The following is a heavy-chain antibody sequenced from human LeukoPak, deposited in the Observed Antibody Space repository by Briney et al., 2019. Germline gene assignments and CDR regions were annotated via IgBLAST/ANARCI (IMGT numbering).Heavy chain of an antibody. J-gene: IGHJ3*02. V-gene: IGHV3-48*01. Sequence: PGGSLRLSCAASGFTFSSYSMNWVRQSPGKGLEWVAYISSSSSTIYYADSVKGRFTISRDNAKNSLYLQMNSLRAEDTAVYYCARDSENYYYDSSGVVDAFDIWGQGTMVTVSS. CDR3: ARDSENYYYDSSGVVDAFDI. CDR2: ISSSSSTI. CDR1: GFTFSSYS. D-gene: IGHD3-22*01.